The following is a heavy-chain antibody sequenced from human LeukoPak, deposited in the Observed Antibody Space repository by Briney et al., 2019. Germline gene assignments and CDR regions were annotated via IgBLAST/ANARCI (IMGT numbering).Heavy chain of an antibody. V-gene: IGHV3-23*01. CDR3: AKGEIKVIQLTGATAGDAFDI. CDR1: GFTFDDHA. CDR2: ISGSGGST. J-gene: IGHJ3*02. D-gene: IGHD1-26*01. Sequence: PGGSLRLSCAASGFTFDDHAMSWVRQAPGKGLEWVSAISGSGGSTYYADSVKGRFTISRDNSKNTLYLQMNSLRAEDTAVYYCAKGEIKVIQLTGATAGDAFDIWGQGTIVTVSS.